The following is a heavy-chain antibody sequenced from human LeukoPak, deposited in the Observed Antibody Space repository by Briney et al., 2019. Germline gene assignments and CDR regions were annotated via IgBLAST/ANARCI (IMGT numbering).Heavy chain of an antibody. CDR2: INPSGGNT. Sequence: ASVKVSCKASGYTFTSYYMHWVRQAPGQGLEWMGIINPSGGNTSYAQKFQGRVTMTRDTSTSTVYMELSSLRSEDTAVYYCARENSGYGMDVWGQGTTVTVSS. D-gene: IGHD3-10*01. J-gene: IGHJ6*02. CDR3: ARENSGYGMDV. CDR1: GYTFTSYY. V-gene: IGHV1-46*01.